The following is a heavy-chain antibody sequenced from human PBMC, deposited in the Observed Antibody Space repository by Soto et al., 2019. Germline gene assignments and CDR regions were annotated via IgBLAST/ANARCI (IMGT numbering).Heavy chain of an antibody. Sequence: PGGSLRLSCAASGFTFGRYGMHWVRQAPGKGLEWVAVIWYDGSNKYYADSVKGRFTISRDNSKNTLYLQMNSLRAEDTAVYYCARDGAIWSALINWFDRWGQGTLVTVSS. V-gene: IGHV3-33*01. CDR1: GFTFGRYG. CDR3: ARDGAIWSALINWFDR. CDR2: IWYDGSNK. D-gene: IGHD3-3*01. J-gene: IGHJ5*02.